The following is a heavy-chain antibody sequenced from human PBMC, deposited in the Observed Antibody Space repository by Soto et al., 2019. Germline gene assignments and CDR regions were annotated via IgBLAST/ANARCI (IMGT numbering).Heavy chain of an antibody. CDR3: ARARSVVAAAGKNYYYGMDV. CDR1: GGTFSSYT. V-gene: IGHV1-69*02. D-gene: IGHD6-13*01. CDR2: IIPILGIA. J-gene: IGHJ6*02. Sequence: ASVKVSCKASGGTFSSYTISWVRQAPGQGLEWMGRIIPILGIANYAQKFQGRVTITADKSTSTAYMELSSLRSEDTAVYYCARARSVVAAAGKNYYYGMDVWGQGTTVTVSS.